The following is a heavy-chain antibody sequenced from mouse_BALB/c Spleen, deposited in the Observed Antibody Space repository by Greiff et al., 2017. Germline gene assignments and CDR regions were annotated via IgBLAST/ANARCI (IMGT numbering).Heavy chain of an antibody. Sequence: EVQLQQSGPGLVKPSQSLSLTCTVTGYSITSDYAWNWIRQFPGNKLEWMGYISYSGSTSYNPSLKSRISITRDTSKNQFFLQLNSVTTEDTATYYCARSYPYYLDDWGQGTTLTVSS. CDR1: GYSITSDYA. V-gene: IGHV3-2*02. CDR2: ISYSGST. CDR3: ARSYPYYLDD. J-gene: IGHJ2*01.